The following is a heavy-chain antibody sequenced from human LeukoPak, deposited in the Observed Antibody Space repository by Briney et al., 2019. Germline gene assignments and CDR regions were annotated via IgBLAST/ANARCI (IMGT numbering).Heavy chain of an antibody. CDR1: GFTFSSYG. CDR2: IWYDGSNK. J-gene: IGHJ4*02. CDR3: ASDWGMAPGDY. Sequence: GGSLRLSCAASGFTFSSYGMHWVRQAPGKGLEWVAVIWYDGSNKYYADSVKGRFTISRDNSKNTLYLQMNSLRAGDTAVYYCASDWGMAPGDYWGQGTLVTVSS. V-gene: IGHV3-33*01. D-gene: IGHD2-8*01.